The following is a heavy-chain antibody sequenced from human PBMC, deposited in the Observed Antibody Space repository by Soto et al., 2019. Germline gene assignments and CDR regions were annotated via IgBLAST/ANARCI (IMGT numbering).Heavy chain of an antibody. CDR1: GFTIRRCG. Sequence: QVQLVESGGGVVQPGRSLRLSCAASGFTIRRCGMHWVRQAPGKGVEGVAVISSDGSNKYYADSAKGRFPISSDNSKNSLYLQMNSLRAEAKSVYYCARTQRSHDSGGMSDYYYRMGVWCQGPTDTV. CDR3: ARTQRSHDSGGMSDYYYRMGV. CDR2: ISSDGSNK. D-gene: IGHD4-17*01. V-gene: IGHV3-33*01. J-gene: IGHJ6*02.